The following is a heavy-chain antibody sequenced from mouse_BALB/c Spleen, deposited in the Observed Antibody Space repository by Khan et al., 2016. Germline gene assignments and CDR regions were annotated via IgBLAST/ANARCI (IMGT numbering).Heavy chain of an antibody. CDR3: ARSGYYGSSGYFDY. CDR2: ISYSGST. CDR1: GYSITSDYA. J-gene: IGHJ2*01. Sequence: EVQLQASGPGLVKPSQSLSLTCTVTGYSITSDYAWNWIRQFPGNKLEWRGYISYSGSTSYNPSLKSRSSITRDTSKNQFFLQLNSVTTEDTAAYYCARSGYYGSSGYFDYWGQGTTLTVSS. V-gene: IGHV3-2*02. D-gene: IGHD1-1*01.